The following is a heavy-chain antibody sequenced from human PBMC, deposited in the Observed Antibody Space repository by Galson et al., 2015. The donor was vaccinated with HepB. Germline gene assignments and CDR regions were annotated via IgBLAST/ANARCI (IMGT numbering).Heavy chain of an antibody. CDR1: GFIFSDHW. V-gene: IGHV3-72*01. D-gene: IGHD3-22*01. CDR2: TRSKANSYTT. CDR3: VTYSSYIGDYYYIFDF. Sequence: SLRLSCAASGFIFSDHWMDWVRQAPGKGLEWVGRTRSKANSYTTVYAASVKGRFTISRDDTKASLYLQMNSLKTEDTAVYYCVTYSSYIGDYYYIFDFWGQGTMVTVSS. J-gene: IGHJ3*01.